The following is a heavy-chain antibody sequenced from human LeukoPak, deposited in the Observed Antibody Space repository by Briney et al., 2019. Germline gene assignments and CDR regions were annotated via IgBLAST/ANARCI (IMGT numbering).Heavy chain of an antibody. CDR3: ARGGIAARFAY. J-gene: IGHJ4*02. V-gene: IGHV3-48*04. CDR1: GFTFSSYS. CDR2: ISSGSSSI. D-gene: IGHD6-6*01. Sequence: TGGSLRLSCAASGFTFSSYSMNWVRQAPGKGLEWVSYISSGSSSIFYADSVKGRFIISRDNAKNSLYLQMNSLRVEDTAVYYCARGGIAARFAYWGQGTLVTVSS.